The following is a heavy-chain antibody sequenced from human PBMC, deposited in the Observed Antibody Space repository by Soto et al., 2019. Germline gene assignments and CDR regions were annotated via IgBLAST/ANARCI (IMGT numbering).Heavy chain of an antibody. CDR3: AKERVVVTATPDFDY. Sequence: GGSLRLSCAASGFTFSSYSMNWVRQAPGKGLEWVSSISSSSSYIYYADSVKGRFTISRDNSKNTLYLQMNSLRAEDTAVYYCAKERVVVTATPDFDYWGQGTLVTVSS. J-gene: IGHJ4*02. CDR1: GFTFSSYS. V-gene: IGHV3-21*01. CDR2: ISSSSSYI. D-gene: IGHD2-21*02.